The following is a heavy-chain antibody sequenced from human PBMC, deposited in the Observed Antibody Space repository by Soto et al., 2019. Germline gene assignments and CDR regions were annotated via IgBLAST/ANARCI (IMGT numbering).Heavy chain of an antibody. CDR1: GFSFSEYF. V-gene: IGHV1-46*01. CDR2: ISPSGGDT. Sequence: QVQLVQSGAEVKKPGTSVKLSCAASGFSFSEYFLHWVRQAPGQGLEWMGIISPSGGDTTSAQKFRGILTMTRDTSTSSVYMRLDSLGSEDTAGYYCARAMRRGNYMGSYYYFAMDVWGQGTTVTVSS. D-gene: IGHD1-7*01. CDR3: ARAMRRGNYMGSYYYFAMDV. J-gene: IGHJ6*02.